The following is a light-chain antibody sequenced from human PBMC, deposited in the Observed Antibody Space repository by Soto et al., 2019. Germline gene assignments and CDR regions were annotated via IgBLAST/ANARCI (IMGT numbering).Light chain of an antibody. V-gene: IGKV3-11*01. Sequence: IVLTQSPATLSVSPGERATLSCRASQSVGNFLAWYQHRPGQAPRLLILNASTRATGIPPRFSGSGSGTDFTLTISRLEPEDFAVYYCQQRRNWPLTFGGGTKVEIK. CDR1: QSVGNF. J-gene: IGKJ4*01. CDR2: NAS. CDR3: QQRRNWPLT.